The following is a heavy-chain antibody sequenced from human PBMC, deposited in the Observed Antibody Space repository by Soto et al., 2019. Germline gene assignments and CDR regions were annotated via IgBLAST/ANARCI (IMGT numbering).Heavy chain of an antibody. J-gene: IGHJ4*02. CDR1: GFSLSTSGVG. CDR3: AHAWVPYCSGGSCYSGYFDY. CDR2: IYWDDDK. V-gene: IGHV2-5*02. D-gene: IGHD2-15*01. Sequence: SGPTLVNPTQTLTLTCTFSGFSLSTSGVGVGWIRQPPGKALEWLALIYWDDDKRYSPSLKSRLTITKDTSKNQVVLTMTNMDPVDTATYYCAHAWVPYCSGGSCYSGYFDYWGQGTLVTVSS.